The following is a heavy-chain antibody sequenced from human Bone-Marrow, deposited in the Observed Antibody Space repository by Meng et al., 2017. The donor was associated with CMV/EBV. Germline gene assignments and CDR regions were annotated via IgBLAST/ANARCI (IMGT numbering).Heavy chain of an antibody. CDR3: ARDRVVVPAAQGDYYYGMDV. Sequence: ASVKVSCKASGYTFTSYGISWVRQAPGQGLEWMGWISAYNGNTNYAQKLQGRVTMTTDTSTSTAYMELRSLRSDDTAVYYCARDRVVVPAAQGDYYYGMDVCGQGTTVTVSS. CDR1: GYTFTSYG. V-gene: IGHV1-18*01. D-gene: IGHD2-2*01. CDR2: ISAYNGNT. J-gene: IGHJ6*02.